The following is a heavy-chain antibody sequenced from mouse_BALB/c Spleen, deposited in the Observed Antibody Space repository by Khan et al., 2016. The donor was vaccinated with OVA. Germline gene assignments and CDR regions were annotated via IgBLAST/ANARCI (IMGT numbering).Heavy chain of an antibody. Sequence: EVQLVETGGGLVQPKGSLKLSCAASGFTFNTNAMNWVRQAPGKGLEWVAHIRSKSNNYATYYADSVKDRFTISGDDSQSMLYLQMNNLKTEDTAMYYCVSSTRFAYWGQGTLVTVSA. J-gene: IGHJ3*01. V-gene: IGHV10S3*01. CDR2: IRSKSNNYAT. CDR1: GFTFNTNA. D-gene: IGHD2-1*01. CDR3: VSSTRFAY.